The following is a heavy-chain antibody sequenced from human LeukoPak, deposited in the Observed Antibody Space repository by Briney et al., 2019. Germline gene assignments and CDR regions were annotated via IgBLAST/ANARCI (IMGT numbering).Heavy chain of an antibody. CDR2: IYYSGST. V-gene: IGHV4-39*07. CDR1: GGSISSSSYY. J-gene: IGHJ4*02. Sequence: SETLSLTCTVSGGSISSSSYYWGWIRQPPGKGLEWIGSIYYSGSTYYNPSLKSRVTISVDTSKNQFSLRLSSVTAADTAVYYCAAERYCSSTSCYTGGNDYWGQGTLVTVSS. D-gene: IGHD2-2*02. CDR3: AAERYCSSTSCYTGGNDY.